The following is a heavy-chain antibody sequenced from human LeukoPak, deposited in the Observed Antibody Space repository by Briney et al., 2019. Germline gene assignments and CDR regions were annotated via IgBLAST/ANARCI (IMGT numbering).Heavy chain of an antibody. CDR2: ISSSSSYI. CDR1: GFTFSSYS. V-gene: IGHV3-21*01. Sequence: PGGSLRLSCAASGFTFSSYSMNWVRQAPGMGLEWVSSISSSSSYIYYADSVKGRFTISRDNAKNSLYLQMNSLRAEDTAVYYCAREGGYCRSPSCSVEPLDHWGQGTLVTVSS. CDR3: AREGGYCRSPSCSVEPLDH. J-gene: IGHJ4*02. D-gene: IGHD2-2*01.